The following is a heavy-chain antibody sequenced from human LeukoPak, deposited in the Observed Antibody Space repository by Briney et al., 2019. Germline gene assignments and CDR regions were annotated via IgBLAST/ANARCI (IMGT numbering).Heavy chain of an antibody. CDR2: IYTGGSA. J-gene: IGHJ4*02. Sequence: GGSLRLSCAASGFTVGSNYMSWVRQAPGKGLEWVSVIYTGGSAYYADSVKGRFSISRDNSKNTLYLQMNSLRAEDAAVYFCASLDYWGLGTLVTVSS. V-gene: IGHV3-66*01. CDR3: ASLDY. CDR1: GFTVGSNY.